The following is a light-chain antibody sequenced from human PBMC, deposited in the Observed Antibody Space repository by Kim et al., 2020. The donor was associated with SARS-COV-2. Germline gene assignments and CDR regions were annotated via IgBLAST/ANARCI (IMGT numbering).Light chain of an antibody. J-gene: IGKJ1*01. Sequence: ASVGGRVTITCRASQGIISHLAWFQQAPGKAPKSLIYEASSLQSGVPSRFSGSGSGTDFTLTISSLQPEDFATYYCLQYNFYPRTFGQGTKVDIK. CDR3: LQYNFYPRT. CDR1: QGIISH. CDR2: EAS. V-gene: IGKV1-16*01.